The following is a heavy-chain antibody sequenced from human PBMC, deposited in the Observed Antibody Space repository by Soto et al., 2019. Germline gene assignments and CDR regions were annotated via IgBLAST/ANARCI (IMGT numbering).Heavy chain of an antibody. J-gene: IGHJ5*02. V-gene: IGHV1-69*01. CDR2: IIPIFGTA. CDR3: AKALTMASPDWVDP. Sequence: QLVQSGAEVKKPGSSVKVSCKASGGPFSTYAISWVRQAPGQGLEWMGGIIPIFGTANYAQRFLGRVTISADDSTSTAYMELRSLTSDDTAVYYCAKALTMASPDWVDPWGQGTQVTVSS. D-gene: IGHD3-10*01. CDR1: GGPFSTYA.